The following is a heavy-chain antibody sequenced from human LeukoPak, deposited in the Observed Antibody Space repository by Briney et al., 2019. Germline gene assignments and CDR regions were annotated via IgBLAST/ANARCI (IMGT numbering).Heavy chain of an antibody. V-gene: IGHV3-74*01. J-gene: IGHJ4*02. CDR3: ARGTYYYDY. CDR2: INSDGSSR. Sequence: PGGSLRLSCAASGFTFSSYWMHWVRQAPGKGLVWVSLINSDGSSRNYADSVKDRFTISRDNAKNSLYLQMNSLRPEDTAVYYCARGTYYYDYWGQGTLVTVSS. CDR1: GFTFSSYW.